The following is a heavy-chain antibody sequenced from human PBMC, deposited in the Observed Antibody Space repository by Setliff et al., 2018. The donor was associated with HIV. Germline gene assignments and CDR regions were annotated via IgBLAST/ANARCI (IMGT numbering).Heavy chain of an antibody. V-gene: IGHV4-38-2*01. J-gene: IGHJ4*02. CDR1: GIPIDRVYS. Sequence: PSETLSLTCGVSGIPIDRVYSWAWIRQPPGKGLEWIGTISHSGSTHYNSPLQGRISISIGTSKNQFSLTLTSVTAADTAMYYCARLKIYEGTSKLSTFMRGVARKYYFESWGQGKLVTVPQ. CDR3: ARLKIYEGTSKLSTFMRGVARKYYFES. CDR2: ISHSGST. D-gene: IGHD3-16*02.